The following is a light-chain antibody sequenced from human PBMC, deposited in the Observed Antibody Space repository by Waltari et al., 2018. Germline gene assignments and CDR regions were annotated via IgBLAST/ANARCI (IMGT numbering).Light chain of an antibody. CDR3: QQYDSTRWT. Sequence: DIVLTQSPASVAVSLGERANLTCTPCQSVLDIYTNKNDLAWYQQKPGQPPKLLIYWASTRDSGVPDRFSGSGSGTDFTLTITSLQAEDVAVYYCQQYDSTRWTFGQGTKVEIK. CDR1: QSVLDIYTNKND. CDR2: WAS. V-gene: IGKV4-1*01. J-gene: IGKJ1*01.